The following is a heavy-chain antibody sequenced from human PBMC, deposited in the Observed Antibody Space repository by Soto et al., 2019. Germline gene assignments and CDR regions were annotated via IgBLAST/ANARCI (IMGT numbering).Heavy chain of an antibody. D-gene: IGHD3-3*01. CDR2: INPSGGST. CDR3: ARGGEGRYYFWSDYFLSVD. V-gene: IGHV1-46*03. Sequence: ASVKVSCKASGYTFTSYYMHWVRQAPGQGLEWMGIINPSGGSTSYAQKFQGRVTMTRDTSTSTVYMELSSLRSEDTAVYYCARGGEGRYYFWSDYFLSVDWGQGTLVTVSS. J-gene: IGHJ4*02. CDR1: GYTFTSYY.